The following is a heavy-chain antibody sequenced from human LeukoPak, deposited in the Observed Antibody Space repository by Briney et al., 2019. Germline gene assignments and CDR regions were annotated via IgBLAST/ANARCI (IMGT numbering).Heavy chain of an antibody. CDR2: ISSSGSTI. CDR3: AELGITMIGGV. V-gene: IGHV3-48*04. J-gene: IGHJ6*04. Sequence: GGSLRLSCAAPGFTFSSYGMSWVRQAPGKGLEWVSYISSSGSTIYYADSVKGRFTISRDNAKNSLYLQMNSLRAEDTAVYYCAELGITMIGGVWGKGTTVTISS. D-gene: IGHD3-10*02. CDR1: GFTFSSYG.